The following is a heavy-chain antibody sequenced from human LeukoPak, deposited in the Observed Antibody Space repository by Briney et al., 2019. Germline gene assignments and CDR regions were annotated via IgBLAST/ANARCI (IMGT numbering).Heavy chain of an antibody. CDR2: LTHSGST. D-gene: IGHD3-3*01. Sequence: SETLSLTCAVYGGSFRGYYWSGIRQPRGKGREGIGELTHSGSTNYNPSLKCRVTISVDTSKNQFSLKLSSVTAADTAVYYCARVGRAILRFLEWSPFDPWGQGTLVTVSS. J-gene: IGHJ5*02. CDR3: ARVGRAILRFLEWSPFDP. V-gene: IGHV4-34*01. CDR1: GGSFRGYY.